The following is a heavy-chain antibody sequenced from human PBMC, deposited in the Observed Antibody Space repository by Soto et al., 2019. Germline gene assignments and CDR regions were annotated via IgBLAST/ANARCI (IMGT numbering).Heavy chain of an antibody. CDR2: ISGSGGST. V-gene: IGHV3-23*01. Sequence: GGSLRLSCAASGFTFSSYAMSWVRQAPGKGLEWVSAISGSGGSTYYADSVKGRFTISRDNSKNTLYLQMNSLRAEDTAVYYCVKGRRSSSGWHFDYWGQGTLVTVSS. CDR3: VKGRRSSSGWHFDY. CDR1: GFTFSSYA. J-gene: IGHJ4*02. D-gene: IGHD6-19*01.